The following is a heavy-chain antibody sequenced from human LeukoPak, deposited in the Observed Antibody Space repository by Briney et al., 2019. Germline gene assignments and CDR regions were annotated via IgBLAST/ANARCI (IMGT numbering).Heavy chain of an antibody. Sequence: SETLSLTCAVYGGSVRGYYWSWIRQPPGKGLEWIGEINHSGSTNYNPSLKSRVTISVDTSKNQFSLKLSSVTAADTAVYYCARGGYCSSTSCYTASIDYWGQGTLVTVSA. J-gene: IGHJ4*02. V-gene: IGHV4-34*01. CDR3: ARGGYCSSTSCYTASIDY. CDR2: INHSGST. D-gene: IGHD2-2*02. CDR1: GGSVRGYY.